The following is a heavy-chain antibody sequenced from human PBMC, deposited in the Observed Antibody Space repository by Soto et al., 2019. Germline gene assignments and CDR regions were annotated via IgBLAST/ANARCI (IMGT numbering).Heavy chain of an antibody. CDR1: GFTFSSYA. D-gene: IGHD1-1*01. V-gene: IGHV3-30-3*01. J-gene: IGHJ5*02. Sequence: GGSLRLSCAASGFTFSSYAMHWVRQAPGKGLEWVAVISYDGSNKYYADSVKGRFTISRDNSKNTLYLQMNSLRAEDTAVYYCGRDFRSTFYWFDHWGQGTLVTVSS. CDR2: ISYDGSNK. CDR3: GRDFRSTFYWFDH.